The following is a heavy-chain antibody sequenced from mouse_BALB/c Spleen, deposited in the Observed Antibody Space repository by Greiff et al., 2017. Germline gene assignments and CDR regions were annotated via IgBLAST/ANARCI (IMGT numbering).Heavy chain of an antibody. Sequence: EVHLVESGGDLVKPGGSLKLSCAASGFTFSSYGMSWVRQTPDKRLEWVATISSGGSYTYYPDSVKGRFTISRDNAKNTLYLQMSSLKSEDTAMYYCARTMITTGWYFDVWGAGTTVTVSS. CDR1: GFTFSSYG. V-gene: IGHV5-6*01. CDR2: ISSGGSYT. D-gene: IGHD2-4*01. J-gene: IGHJ1*01. CDR3: ARTMITTGWYFDV.